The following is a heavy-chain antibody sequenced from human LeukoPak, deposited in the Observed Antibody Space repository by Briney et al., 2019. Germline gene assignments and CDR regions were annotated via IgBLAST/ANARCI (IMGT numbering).Heavy chain of an antibody. V-gene: IGHV4-34*01. D-gene: IGHD1-26*01. Sequence: SETLSLTCAVYGGSFSGYYWSWIRQPPGKGLEWIGEINHSGSTNYNPSLKSRVTISVDTSKNQFSLKLSSVTAADTAVYYCARDPGRAYNWFDPWGQGTLVTVSS. CDR1: GGSFSGYY. J-gene: IGHJ5*02. CDR2: INHSGST. CDR3: ARDPGRAYNWFDP.